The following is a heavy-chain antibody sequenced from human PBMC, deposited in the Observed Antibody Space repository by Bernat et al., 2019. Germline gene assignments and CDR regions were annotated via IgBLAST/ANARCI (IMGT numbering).Heavy chain of an antibody. CDR1: GGTFSSYA. D-gene: IGHD2-8*02. V-gene: IGHV1-69*06. CDR2: IIPIFGTA. J-gene: IGHJ4*02. CDR3: AIGGGNCTGGVCSPLDY. Sequence: QVQLVQSGAEVKKPGSSVKVSCKASGGTFSSYAISWVRQAPGQGLEWMGGIIPIFGTANYAQKFQGRVTITADKSTSTAYMELRSLRAEDTAVDYCAIGGGNCTGGVCSPLDYWGQGTLVTVSS.